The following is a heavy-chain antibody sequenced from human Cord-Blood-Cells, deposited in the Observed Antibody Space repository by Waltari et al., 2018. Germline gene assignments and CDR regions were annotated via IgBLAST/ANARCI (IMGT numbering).Heavy chain of an antibody. J-gene: IGHJ3*02. CDR3: VTRGTGAGDDAFDI. V-gene: IGHV4-34*01. D-gene: IGHD7-27*01. CDR1: GGSFSGYY. Sequence: QVQLQQWGAGLLKPSETLSLTCAVYGGSFSGYYWSWIRQPPGKGLEWIGEINHSGSTNYNPSLKSRVTISVDTSKNQFSLKLSSVTAADTAVYYCVTRGTGAGDDAFDIWGQGTMVTVSS. CDR2: INHSGST.